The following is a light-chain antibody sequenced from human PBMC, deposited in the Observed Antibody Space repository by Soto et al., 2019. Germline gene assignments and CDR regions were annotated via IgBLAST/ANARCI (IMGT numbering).Light chain of an antibody. CDR3: QQYGNSPFT. J-gene: IGKJ3*01. CDR2: GVS. V-gene: IGKV3-20*01. CDR1: QSVSGSY. Sequence: EIVLTQSPGTLSVSPGERATLSCRASQSVSGSYLAWYQQKPGRAPRLLIYGVSSRATGIPDRFSGIGSATDFILTISRLEPEDFAVYYCQQYGNSPFTFGPGTKVDIK.